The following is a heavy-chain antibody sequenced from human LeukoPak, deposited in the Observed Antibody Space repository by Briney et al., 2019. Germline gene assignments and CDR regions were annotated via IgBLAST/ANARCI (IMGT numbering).Heavy chain of an antibody. CDR3: ARXIXAAGTEYFDL. CDR2: VHYSGNT. D-gene: IGHD6-13*01. Sequence: SETLSLTCIVSGGSISNYYWSWIRQPPRKGLEWIGYVHYSGNTNYNPSLKSRVTISVDTSKNQFSLKLSSVTAADTAVYYCARXIXAAGTEYFDLWGRGTLVTVSS. J-gene: IGHJ2*01. CDR1: GGSISNYY. V-gene: IGHV4-59*01.